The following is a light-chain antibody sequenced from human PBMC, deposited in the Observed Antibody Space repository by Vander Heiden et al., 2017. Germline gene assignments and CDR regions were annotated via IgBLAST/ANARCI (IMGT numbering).Light chain of an antibody. V-gene: IGKV1-5*03. CDR2: KAS. CDR3: QKYNSYPWT. CDR1: QSIGFW. Sequence: DLPMMPSPSTLSASVGDRVTITCRASQSIGFWLAWYQQKPGKAPNLLIYKASSLQSGVPSRVSGKGSGTEFTLTISSLQPDDFATYYCQKYNSYPWTFGQGTKLEIK. J-gene: IGKJ1*01.